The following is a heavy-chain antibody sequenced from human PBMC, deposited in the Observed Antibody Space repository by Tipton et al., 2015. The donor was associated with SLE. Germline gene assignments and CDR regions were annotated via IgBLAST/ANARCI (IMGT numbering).Heavy chain of an antibody. D-gene: IGHD1-14*01. CDR3: ARGETVGN. CDR2: INPASGSA. V-gene: IGHV1-46*01. J-gene: IGHJ4*02. Sequence: QSGAEVKKPGASVTVSCKASGYAFTSYYIHWLRQAPGQGLEWMGIINPASGSATYAQKFRGRVTMTRDLSTTTVYMGLSGLRSDDTAVFFCARGETVGNWGQGSLVSVSS. CDR1: GYAFTSYY.